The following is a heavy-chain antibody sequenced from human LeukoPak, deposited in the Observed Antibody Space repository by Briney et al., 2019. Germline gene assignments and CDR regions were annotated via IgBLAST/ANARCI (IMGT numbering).Heavy chain of an antibody. J-gene: IGHJ6*03. CDR2: INPNSGGT. CDR3: ARDRKYGSGTSVSLKYYYYYYMDV. D-gene: IGHD3-10*01. V-gene: IGHV1-2*02. CDR1: GYTFTGYY. Sequence: ASVKVSCKASGYTFTGYYMHWVRQAPGQGLEWMGWINPNSGGTNYAQKFQGRVTMTRDTSISTAYMELSRLRSDDTAVYYCARDRKYGSGTSVSLKYYYYYYMDVWGKGTTVTVSS.